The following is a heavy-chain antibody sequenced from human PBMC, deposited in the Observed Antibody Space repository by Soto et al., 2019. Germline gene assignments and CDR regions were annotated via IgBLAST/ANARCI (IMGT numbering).Heavy chain of an antibody. CDR1: GFTFSDAW. CDR2: IKSKSDGGTT. Sequence: GGSLRLSCAASGFTFSDAWMSWVRQAPGKGLDWVGRIKSKSDGGTTEYAAPVRGRFTISRDDSKSTLYLQMNSLKTEDTAVYYCTTDLWRIAVVVGSTGYFNPWGQGTPVTVSS. CDR3: TTDLWRIAVVVGSTGYFNP. J-gene: IGHJ5*02. V-gene: IGHV3-15*01. D-gene: IGHD2-15*01.